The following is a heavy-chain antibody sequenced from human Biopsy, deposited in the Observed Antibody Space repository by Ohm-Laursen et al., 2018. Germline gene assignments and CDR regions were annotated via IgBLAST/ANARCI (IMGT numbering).Heavy chain of an antibody. J-gene: IGHJ4*02. CDR3: GNEVHGRDY. Sequence: TLSLTCAVFGKTFSDYQWSWIRQPPGKGLEWIGQINQAGTTNYNPSLKSRVSISADASEYEFSLRLTSVTAADTAVYLCGNEVHGRDYWGLGAQVTVSP. V-gene: IGHV4-34*08. CDR2: INQAGTT. CDR1: GKTFSDYQ. D-gene: IGHD2-15*01.